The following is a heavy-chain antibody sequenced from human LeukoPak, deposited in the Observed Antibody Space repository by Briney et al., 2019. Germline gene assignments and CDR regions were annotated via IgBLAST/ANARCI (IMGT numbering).Heavy chain of an antibody. D-gene: IGHD5-18*01. J-gene: IGHJ4*02. CDR2: INPNSGGT. CDR3: ARGFTEYSYGPRALDY. Sequence: ASVKVSCKASGYTFTGYYMHWVRQAPGQGLEWMGWINPNSGGTNYAQKFQGRVTITRDTSASTAYMELSSLRSEDMAVYYCARGFTEYSYGPRALDYWGQGTLVTVSS. CDR1: GYTFTGYY. V-gene: IGHV1-2*02.